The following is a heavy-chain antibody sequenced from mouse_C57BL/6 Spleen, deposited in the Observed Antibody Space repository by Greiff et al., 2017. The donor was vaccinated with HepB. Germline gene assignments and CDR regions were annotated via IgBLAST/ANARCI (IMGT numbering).Heavy chain of an antibody. CDR1: GFTFSDYG. CDR2: ISSGSSTI. D-gene: IGHD2-1*01. Sequence: DVMLVESGGGLVKPGGSLKLSCAASGFTFSDYGMHWVRQAPEKGLEWVAYISSGSSTIYYADTVKGRFTISRDNAKNTLFLQMTSLRSEDKAMYYCSRSGYYGNYEGYFDVLGTGTTVTVSS. V-gene: IGHV5-17*01. J-gene: IGHJ1*03. CDR3: SRSGYYGNYEGYFDV.